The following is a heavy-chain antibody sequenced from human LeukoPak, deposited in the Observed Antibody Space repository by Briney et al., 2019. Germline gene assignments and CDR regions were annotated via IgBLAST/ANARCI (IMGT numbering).Heavy chain of an antibody. CDR3: ARIERSSYSLGFDY. V-gene: IGHV4-31*03. D-gene: IGHD6-6*01. Sequence: SETLSLTRTVSGGSISSGGYYWSWIRQHPGKGLEWIGHIYYSGTSFYNPSLTSRVTISVDTSKNQFSLKLTSVNDADTAVYYCARIERSSYSLGFDYWGQGTLVTVSS. CDR1: GGSISSGGYY. CDR2: IYYSGTS. J-gene: IGHJ4*02.